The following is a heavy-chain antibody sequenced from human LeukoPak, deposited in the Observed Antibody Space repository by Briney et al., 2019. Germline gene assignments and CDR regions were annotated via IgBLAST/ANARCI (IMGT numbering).Heavy chain of an antibody. V-gene: IGHV3-74*01. D-gene: IGHD5-18*01. J-gene: IGHJ4*02. CDR2: ISPDGRST. CDR1: GFTFSVFW. CDR3: AMGYKSAYSWDY. Sequence: QPGGSLRLSCAASGFTFSVFWMFWVRQAPGQGLVWVSHISPDGRSTNYADSVKGRFTISRDNARNTLYLQLSSLTAEDTAVYYCAMGYKSAYSWDYWGQGTLVTVSS.